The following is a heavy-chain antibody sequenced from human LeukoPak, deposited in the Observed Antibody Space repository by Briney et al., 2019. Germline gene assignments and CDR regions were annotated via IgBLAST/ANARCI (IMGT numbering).Heavy chain of an antibody. J-gene: IGHJ3*02. D-gene: IGHD6-13*01. V-gene: IGHV1-69*05. CDR1: GGTFSSYA. CDR2: ILPIFGTA. CDR3: ARGALFGYSSSWYLGAFDI. Sequence: SVKVSCTASGGTFSSYAISWVRQAPGQGLEWMGGILPIFGTANYAQKFQGRVTITTDESTSTAYMELSSLRSEDTAVYYCARGALFGYSSSWYLGAFDIWGQGTMVTVSS.